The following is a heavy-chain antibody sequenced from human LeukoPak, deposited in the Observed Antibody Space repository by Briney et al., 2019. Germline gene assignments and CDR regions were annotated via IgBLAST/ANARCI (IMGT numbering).Heavy chain of an antibody. V-gene: IGHV1-69*05. J-gene: IGHJ6*02. Sequence: GASVKVSCKASGGTFSSYAISWVRQAPGQGLEWMGGIIPIFGTANYAQKFQGRVTMTRDTSTSTVYMELSSLRSEDTAVYYCARAPENLYYYYYGMDVWGQGTTVTVSS. CDR3: ARAPENLYYYYYGMDV. CDR1: GGTFSSYA. CDR2: IIPIFGTA.